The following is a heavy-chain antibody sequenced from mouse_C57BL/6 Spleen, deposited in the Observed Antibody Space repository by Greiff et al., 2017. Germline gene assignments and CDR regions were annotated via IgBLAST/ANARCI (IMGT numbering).Heavy chain of an antibody. CDR1: GFTFTDYY. D-gene: IGHD2-3*01. J-gene: IGHJ3*01. CDR2: IRNKANGYTT. CDR3: ARSIYDGYYAWFAY. V-gene: IGHV7-3*01. Sequence: EVQLVESGGGLVQPGGSLSLSCAASGFTFTDYYMSWVRQPPGKALEWLGFIRNKANGYTTEYSASVKGRFTISRDNSQSILYLQMNALRAEDSATYYCARSIYDGYYAWFAYWGQGTLVTVSA.